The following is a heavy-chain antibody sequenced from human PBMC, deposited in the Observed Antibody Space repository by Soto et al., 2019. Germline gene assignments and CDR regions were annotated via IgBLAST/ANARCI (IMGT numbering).Heavy chain of an antibody. Sequence: SVKVSCKASGGTLRSHAINWVRQAPGQGLEWMGGIIPIFGSPNYAQKFQCRVTITADESSITAYMELSSLRSEDTAVYYCAGTVAIPYYHGMDVWGQGTTVTVSS. J-gene: IGHJ6*02. D-gene: IGHD4-4*01. CDR1: GGTLRSHA. CDR2: IIPIFGSP. V-gene: IGHV1-69*13. CDR3: AGTVAIPYYHGMDV.